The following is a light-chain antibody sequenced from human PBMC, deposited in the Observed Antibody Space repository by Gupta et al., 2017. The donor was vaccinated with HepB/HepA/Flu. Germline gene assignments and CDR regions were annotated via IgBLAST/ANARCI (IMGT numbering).Light chain of an antibody. J-gene: IGKJ2*01. V-gene: IGKV3-11*02. CDR3: QQHCNAPPHT. CDR2: DAS. CDR1: QSVSSY. Sequence: EIVLTQSPATLSLSPGERATLSCRASQSVSSYLAWYQQKPGQAPRLLIYDASNRATGNTARFSASGCGRDFSLTISSREPEDFAVYYCQQHCNAPPHTFGPGSRVEIK.